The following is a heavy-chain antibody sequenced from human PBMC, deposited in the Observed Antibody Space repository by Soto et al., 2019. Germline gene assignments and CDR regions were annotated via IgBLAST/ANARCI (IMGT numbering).Heavy chain of an antibody. CDR2: ISYDGSNK. Sequence: QAGGSLRLSCAASGFTFSSYGMHWVRQAPGKGLEWVAVISYDGSNKYYADSVKGRFTISRDNSKNTLYLQMNSLRAEDTAVYYCAKDPSHCGGDCYSFLDYWGQGTLVTVSS. CDR1: GFTFSSYG. V-gene: IGHV3-30*18. CDR3: AKDPSHCGGDCYSFLDY. J-gene: IGHJ4*02. D-gene: IGHD2-21*02.